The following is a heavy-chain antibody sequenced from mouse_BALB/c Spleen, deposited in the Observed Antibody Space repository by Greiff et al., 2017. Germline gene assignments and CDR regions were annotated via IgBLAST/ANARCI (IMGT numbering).Heavy chain of an antibody. D-gene: IGHD2-1*01. CDR3: ARYYGNYIYAMDY. J-gene: IGHJ4*01. Sequence: EVQRVESGGGLVQPGGSRKLSCAASGFTFSSFGMHWVRQAPEKGLEWVAYISSGSSTIYYADTVKGRFTISRDNPKNTLFLQMTSLRSEDTAMYYCARYYGNYIYAMDYWGQGTSVTVSS. CDR1: GFTFSSFG. V-gene: IGHV5-17*02. CDR2: ISSGSSTI.